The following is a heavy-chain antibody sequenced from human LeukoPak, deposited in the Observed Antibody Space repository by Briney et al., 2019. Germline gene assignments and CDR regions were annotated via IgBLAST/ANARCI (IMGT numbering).Heavy chain of an antibody. CDR1: GFTFSSYA. Sequence: HPGGSLRLSCAASGFTFSSYAMTWVRQAPGKGLEWVSIISGSGGSTYYADSVKGRFTISRDNSKSTLYLQMNSLRAEDTAVYYCAKQLGYCSDGSCYFPYWGQGTLVTVSS. CDR3: AKQLGYCSDGSCYFPY. CDR2: ISGSGGST. V-gene: IGHV3-23*01. D-gene: IGHD2-15*01. J-gene: IGHJ4*02.